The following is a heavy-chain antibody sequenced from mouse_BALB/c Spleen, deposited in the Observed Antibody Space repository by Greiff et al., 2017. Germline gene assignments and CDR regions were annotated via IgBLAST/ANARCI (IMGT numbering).Heavy chain of an antibody. CDR2: ISSGGSYT. D-gene: IGHD2-4*01. CDR1: GFTFSSYA. V-gene: IGHV5-9-4*01. J-gene: IGHJ3*01. Sequence: EVQVVESGGGLVKPGGSLKLSCAASGFTFSSYAMSWVRQSPEKRLEWVAEISSGGSYTYYPDTVTGRFTISRDNAKNTLYLEMSSLRSEDTAMYYCARGGLRREAWFAYWGQGTLVTVSA. CDR3: ARGGLRREAWFAY.